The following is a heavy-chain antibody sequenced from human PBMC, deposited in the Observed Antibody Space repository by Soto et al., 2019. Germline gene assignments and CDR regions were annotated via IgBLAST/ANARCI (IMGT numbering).Heavy chain of an antibody. CDR3: ARDGSFWSGYSDY. J-gene: IGHJ4*02. V-gene: IGHV3-30-3*01. CDR2: ISYDGTIK. Sequence: VRHAPCKGLEWVALISYDGTIKYYADSVKGRFTISRDNSKNTLYLQMNSLRAEDTAVYYCARDGSFWSGYSDYWGQGTLVTSPQ. D-gene: IGHD3-3*01.